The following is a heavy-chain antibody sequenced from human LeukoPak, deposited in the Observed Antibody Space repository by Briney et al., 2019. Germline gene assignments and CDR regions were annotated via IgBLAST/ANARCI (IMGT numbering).Heavy chain of an antibody. V-gene: IGHV1-18*01. D-gene: IGHD2-2*01. Sequence: ASVKVSCKASGYTFTSYGISWVRQAPGQGLEWMGWISAYNGNTNYAQKLQGRVTMTTDTSTSTAYMELRSLRSDDTAVHYCARVKGIVVVPLALDYWGQGTLVTVSS. CDR2: ISAYNGNT. CDR1: GYTFTSYG. CDR3: ARVKGIVVVPLALDY. J-gene: IGHJ4*02.